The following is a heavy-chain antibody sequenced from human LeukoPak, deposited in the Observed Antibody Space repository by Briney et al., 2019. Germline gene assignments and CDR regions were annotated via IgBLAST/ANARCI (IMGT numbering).Heavy chain of an antibody. CDR1: GFTFSSYA. D-gene: IGHD6-13*01. J-gene: IGHJ4*02. V-gene: IGHV3-23*01. CDR3: AKDKAAAGTWGY. Sequence: QAGGSLRLSCAASGFTFSSYAMSWVRQAPGKGLEWVSAISGSGGSTYYADSVKGRFTISRDNSKNTLYLQMNSLRAEDTAVYYCAKDKAAAGTWGYWGQGTLVTVSS. CDR2: ISGSGGST.